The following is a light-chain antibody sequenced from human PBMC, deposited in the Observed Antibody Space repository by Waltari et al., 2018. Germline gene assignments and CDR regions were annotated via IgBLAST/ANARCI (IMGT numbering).Light chain of an antibody. J-gene: IGKJ1*01. Sequence: EIVLPQSPGPLSLSPGERATLSCRASQGSRGTLAWYQQKVGQAPWLLIYGVFSRATGIPDRFSGSGSGTAVSLTIGRLEPEDFAVYYCQHYVRLPATFGQGTKVEI. CDR3: QHYVRLPAT. CDR2: GVF. CDR1: QGSRGT. V-gene: IGKV3-20*01.